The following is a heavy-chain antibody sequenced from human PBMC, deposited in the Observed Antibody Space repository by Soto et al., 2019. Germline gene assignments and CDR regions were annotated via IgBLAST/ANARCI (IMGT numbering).Heavy chain of an antibody. V-gene: IGHV3-23*01. CDR2: ITGGGST. J-gene: IGHJ4*02. CDR3: AKDRYGDYGGVDY. CDR1: GFTFRTYA. D-gene: IGHD4-17*01. Sequence: EVHLLEAGGGLVQPGGSLRLSCAATGFTFRTYAMIWVRQAPGKGLDWVSVITGGGSTYYADSVKGRFTISRDNSKNTRYLHMNSLRAEDTAVYYCAKDRYGDYGGVDYWGQGTLVTVSS.